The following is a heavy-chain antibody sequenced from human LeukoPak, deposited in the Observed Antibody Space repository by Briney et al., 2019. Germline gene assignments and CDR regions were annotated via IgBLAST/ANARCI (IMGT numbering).Heavy chain of an antibody. Sequence: GGSLRLSCAASGFTFSNSWMHWVRQAPGKGLGWISRINSDGRSTHYADSVKGRFTISRDNAKNTLYLKMNSLRADDTAVYYCVRNYDSSAYPDAFDIWGQGTMVTVSS. CDR3: VRNYDSSAYPDAFDI. CDR1: GFTFSNSW. CDR2: INSDGRST. V-gene: IGHV3-74*01. J-gene: IGHJ3*02. D-gene: IGHD3-22*01.